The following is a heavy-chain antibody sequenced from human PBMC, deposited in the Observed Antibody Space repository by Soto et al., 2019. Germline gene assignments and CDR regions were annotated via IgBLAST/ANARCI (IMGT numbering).Heavy chain of an antibody. CDR3: ARDLASPDVYDYVWGSYRDAFDI. J-gene: IGHJ3*02. CDR1: GYTLTELS. Sequence: ASVKVSCKVSGYTLTELSMHWVRQAPGKGLEWMGGFDPEDGETIYAQKFQGRVTMTEDTSTDTAYMELSSLRAEDKAVYYCARDLASPDVYDYVWGSYRDAFDIWGQGTMVTVSS. D-gene: IGHD3-16*02. V-gene: IGHV1-24*01. CDR2: FDPEDGET.